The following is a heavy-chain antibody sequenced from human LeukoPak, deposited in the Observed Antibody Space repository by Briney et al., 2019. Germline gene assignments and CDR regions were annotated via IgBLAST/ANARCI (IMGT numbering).Heavy chain of an antibody. D-gene: IGHD2-15*01. J-gene: IGHJ4*02. CDR1: GFTFSSYS. V-gene: IGHV3-21*01. CDR2: ISSSSSYI. CDR3: ARASCSGGSCYTKEWGRQYYFDF. Sequence: PGGSLRLSCAASGFTFSSYSMNWVRQAPGKGLEWVSSISSSSSYIYDADSVKGRFTISRDNAKNSLYLQMNSLRAEDTAVYYCARASCSGGSCYTKEWGRQYYFDFWGQGTLVTVSS.